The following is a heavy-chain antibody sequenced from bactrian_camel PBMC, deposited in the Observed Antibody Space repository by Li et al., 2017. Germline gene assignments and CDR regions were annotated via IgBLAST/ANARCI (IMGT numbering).Heavy chain of an antibody. CDR3: AAATGYSCLRGFTY. CDR1: GNTYSRRC. CDR2: ITIDTGNT. Sequence: VQLVESGGGSVQAGGSLILSCAGSGNTYSRRCMGWFRQAPGKERKGVSLITIDTGNTYYSDSMKDRFTISRNNVKDTVYLQMNSLKPEDTAMYTCAAATGYSCLRGFTYWGQGTQVTVS. D-gene: IGHD1*01. J-gene: IGHJ4*01. V-gene: IGHV3S40*01.